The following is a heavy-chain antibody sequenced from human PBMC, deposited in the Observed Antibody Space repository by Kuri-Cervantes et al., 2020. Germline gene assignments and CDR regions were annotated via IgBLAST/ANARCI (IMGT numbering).Heavy chain of an antibody. D-gene: IGHD5-24*01. Sequence: GESLKISCAASGFTVSSNYMSWVRQAPGKGLEWVSVIYSGGSTYYADSVKGRFTISRDNAKNSLYLQMNSLRAEDTAVYYCAREMATITPGMDIWGQGTTVTDSS. J-gene: IGHJ6*02. CDR2: IYSGGST. CDR1: GFTVSSNY. CDR3: AREMATITPGMDI. V-gene: IGHV3-53*01.